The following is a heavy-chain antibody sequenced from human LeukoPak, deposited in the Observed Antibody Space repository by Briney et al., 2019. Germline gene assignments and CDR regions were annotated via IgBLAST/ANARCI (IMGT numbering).Heavy chain of an antibody. CDR3: ARRDYDSSGYYEGFDP. CDR2: IYYSVST. Sequence: SGTLSLTCTVSGGSISSYYWSWIRQPPGKGLGWVGDIYYSVSTHYNPSLKSRVTISVDTSKNQFSLTLSSVTAADTAVYYCARRDYDSSGYYEGFDPRGQGSLVTVSS. V-gene: IGHV4-59*08. J-gene: IGHJ5*02. CDR1: GGSISSYY. D-gene: IGHD3-22*01.